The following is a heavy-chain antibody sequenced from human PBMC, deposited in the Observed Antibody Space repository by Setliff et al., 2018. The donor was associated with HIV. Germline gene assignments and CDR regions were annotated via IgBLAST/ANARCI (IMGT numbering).Heavy chain of an antibody. J-gene: IGHJ6*03. CDR3: ARGRYRSRWYASDHYYIDV. CDR1: GGSISSSSYY. D-gene: IGHD6-13*01. CDR2: IYYRGST. Sequence: PSETLSLTCTVSGGSISSSSYYWGWIRQPPGKGLQWIGSIYYRGSTYYNPSLKSRVTISVDTSKNQFSLKLRSVTAADPALYYCARGRYRSRWYASDHYYIDVWGKGTTVTVSS. V-gene: IGHV4-39*01.